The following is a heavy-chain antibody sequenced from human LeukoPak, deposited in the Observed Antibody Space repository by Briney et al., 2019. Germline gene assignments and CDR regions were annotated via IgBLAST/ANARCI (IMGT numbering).Heavy chain of an antibody. CDR3: AKDSSSSNYYYGMDV. J-gene: IGHJ6*02. CDR1: GFTFGGYV. D-gene: IGHD2-2*01. CDR2: IFGSGGGT. Sequence: GGSLRLSCAASGFTFGGYVVSWVRQAPGKGLEWVSGIFGSGGGTYYAASVKGRFTISRDNSKNTLYLQMNSLRAEDTAVYYCAKDSSSSNYYYGMDVWGQGTTVTVSS. V-gene: IGHV3-23*01.